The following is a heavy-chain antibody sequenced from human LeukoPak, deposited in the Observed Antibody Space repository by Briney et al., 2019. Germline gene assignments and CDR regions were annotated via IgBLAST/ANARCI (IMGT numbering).Heavy chain of an antibody. D-gene: IGHD6-19*01. V-gene: IGHV3-33*01. CDR3: ARKSGSSGWYWDDY. CDR1: GFTFSSYG. Sequence: GGSLRLSCAASGFTFSSYGMHWVRQAPGKGLEWVAVIWYDASNKYYADSVKGRFTISRDNSKNTLYLEMNNLRAEDTAVYYCARKSGSSGWYWDDYWGQGTLVTVSS. CDR2: IWYDASNK. J-gene: IGHJ4*02.